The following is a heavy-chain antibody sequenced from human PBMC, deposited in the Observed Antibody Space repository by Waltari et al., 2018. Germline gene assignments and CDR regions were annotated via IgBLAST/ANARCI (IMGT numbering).Heavy chain of an antibody. J-gene: IGHJ6*02. CDR3: ASGPTTEMDV. CDR1: GCTCSSYE. Sequence: EVQLVESGGGLVQPGGSLSLSCAASGCTCSSYEWNWVRQAPGKGLEWVSYISSSGSTIYYADSVKGRFTISRDNAKNSLYLQMNSLRAEDTAVYYCASGPTTEMDVWGQGTTVTVSS. CDR2: ISSSGSTI. D-gene: IGHD4-17*01. V-gene: IGHV3-48*03.